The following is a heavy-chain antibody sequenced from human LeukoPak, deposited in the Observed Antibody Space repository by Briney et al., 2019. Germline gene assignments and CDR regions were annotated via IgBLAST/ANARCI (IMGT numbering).Heavy chain of an antibody. CDR2: ISSSSSYM. CDR3: ARGGYSSSWYHDS. V-gene: IGHV3-21*01. CDR1: GFTISSYG. D-gene: IGHD6-13*01. Sequence: PGGSLRLSCVVSGFTISSYGMHWVRQAPGKGLEWVSPISSSSSYMYYADSVKGRFTISRDNAKNSLYMQVNSLRAEDTAVYYCARGGYSSSWYHDSWGQGTLVTVSS. J-gene: IGHJ4*02.